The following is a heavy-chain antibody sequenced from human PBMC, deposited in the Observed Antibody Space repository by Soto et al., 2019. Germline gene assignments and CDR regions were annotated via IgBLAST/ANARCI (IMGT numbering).Heavy chain of an antibody. Sequence: GGSLRLSCAASGFTFSDNGMTWVRQAPGKGLEWVSSITNDTGRTFYADSVKGRFTVSRDRATNTLYLQMTSLTVEDTAVYFCARPPLYSSGGYFDTWGQGTLVTVSS. CDR1: GFTFSDNG. J-gene: IGHJ4*02. V-gene: IGHV3-23*01. CDR3: ARPPLYSSGGYFDT. CDR2: ITNDTGRT. D-gene: IGHD6-19*01.